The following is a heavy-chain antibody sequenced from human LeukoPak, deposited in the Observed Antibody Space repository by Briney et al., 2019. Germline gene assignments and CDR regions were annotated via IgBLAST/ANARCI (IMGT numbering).Heavy chain of an antibody. CDR1: GFTFSSYW. D-gene: IGHD3-3*01. CDR3: ARLNYDFWSGVWEGYYMDV. J-gene: IGHJ6*03. V-gene: IGHV3-7*01. Sequence: GGSLRLSCAASGFTFSSYWMTWVRQAPGKGLERVANIREDGSEKYYVDSVKGRSTISRDNAKNSLYLQVNSLRAEDTAVYYCARLNYDFWSGVWEGYYMDVWGKGTTVTVSS. CDR2: IREDGSEK.